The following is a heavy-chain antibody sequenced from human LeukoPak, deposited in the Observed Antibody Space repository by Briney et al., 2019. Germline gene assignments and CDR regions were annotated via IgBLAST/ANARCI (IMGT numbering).Heavy chain of an antibody. V-gene: IGHV1-69*04. J-gene: IGHJ5*02. D-gene: IGHD2-2*01. CDR2: IIPILGIA. CDR3: ARDCSSTSCSPPGWSDP. Sequence: SVKVSCKASGGTFSSYTISWVRQAPGQGLEWMGRIIPILGIANYAQKFQGRVTITADKSTSTAYMELSSLRSEDTAVYYCARDCSSTSCSPPGWSDPWGQGTLVTVSS. CDR1: GGTFSSYT.